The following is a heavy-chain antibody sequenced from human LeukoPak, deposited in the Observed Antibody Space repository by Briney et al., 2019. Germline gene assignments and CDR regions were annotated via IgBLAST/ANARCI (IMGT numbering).Heavy chain of an antibody. CDR3: AREGDIVVVVAAARHAFDI. V-gene: IGHV1-2*02. J-gene: IGHJ3*02. CDR1: GYTFTSYY. D-gene: IGHD2-15*01. Sequence: GASVKVSCKASGYTFTSYYMHWVRQAPGQGLEWMGWINPNSGGTNYAQKFQGRVTMTRDTSISTAYMELSRLRSDDTAVYYCAREGDIVVVVAAARHAFDIWGQGTMVTVSS. CDR2: INPNSGGT.